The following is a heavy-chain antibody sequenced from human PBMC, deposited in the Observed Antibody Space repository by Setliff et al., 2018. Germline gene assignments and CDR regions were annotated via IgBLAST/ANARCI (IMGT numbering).Heavy chain of an antibody. CDR1: GYTFSNYL. D-gene: IGHD6-25*01. CDR2: INAGNGHT. Sequence: ASVKVSCKASGYTFSNYLLHWVRQAPGQSPEWVGWINAGNGHTKYSQRFQDRITITSETSATTVYIELRSLRSEDTAVYYCARAGLAAAGRKGVFDHWGQGTPVTVSS. V-gene: IGHV1-3*01. CDR3: ARAGLAAAGRKGVFDH. J-gene: IGHJ4*02.